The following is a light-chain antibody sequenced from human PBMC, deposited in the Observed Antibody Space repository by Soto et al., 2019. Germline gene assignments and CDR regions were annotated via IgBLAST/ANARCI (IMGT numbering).Light chain of an antibody. CDR1: ESVDSSY. J-gene: IGKJ5*01. CDR3: QQRSNWPPLT. Sequence: ESVLTQSPGTLSLSPGERATLSCRASESVDSSYLAWYQQKPGQAPRLLIYDASNRATGIPARFSGSGSGTDFTLTIRSLEPEDFAVYYCQQRSNWPPLTFGQGTRLEIK. CDR2: DAS. V-gene: IGKV3-11*01.